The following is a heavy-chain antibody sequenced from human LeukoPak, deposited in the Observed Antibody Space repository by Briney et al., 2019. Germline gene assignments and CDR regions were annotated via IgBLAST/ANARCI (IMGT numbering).Heavy chain of an antibody. CDR2: IYYSGST. Sequence: SETLSLTCTVSGGSISSYYWSWIRQPPGKGLEWIGYIYYSGSTNYNPSLKSRVTISVDTSKNQFSLKLSSVTAADTAVYYCARSGIGSSWCFFDYWGQGTLVTVSS. D-gene: IGHD6-13*01. CDR1: GGSISSYY. V-gene: IGHV4-59*01. CDR3: ARSGIGSSWCFFDY. J-gene: IGHJ4*02.